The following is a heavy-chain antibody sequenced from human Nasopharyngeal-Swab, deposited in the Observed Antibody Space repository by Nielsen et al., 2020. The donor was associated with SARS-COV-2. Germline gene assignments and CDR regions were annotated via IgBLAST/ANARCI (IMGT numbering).Heavy chain of an antibody. CDR2: VSADGDKK. Sequence: GESLKISCAASGFTFSTYPMHWVRQAPGKGLEWVTVVSADGDKKYYADSVKGRFTISRDNSNNTLYLQMNSLRPEDTAFYYCAKARTLISSGWYFDYWGRGTLVTVSS. J-gene: IGHJ4*02. V-gene: IGHV3-30-3*01. D-gene: IGHD6-19*01. CDR3: AKARTLISSGWYFDY. CDR1: GFTFSTYP.